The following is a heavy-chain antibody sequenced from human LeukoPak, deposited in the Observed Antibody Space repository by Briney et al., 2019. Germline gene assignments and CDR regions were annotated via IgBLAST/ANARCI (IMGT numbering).Heavy chain of an antibody. Sequence: TLSLTCTVSGGSISSGSYYWSWIRQPAGKGLEWIGRIYTSGSTNYNPSLKSRVTISVDTSKNQFSLKLSSVTAADTAVYYCAREDRGSNYGWYFDYWGQGTLVTVSS. J-gene: IGHJ4*02. CDR2: IYTSGST. CDR3: AREDRGSNYGWYFDY. D-gene: IGHD5-18*01. CDR1: GGSISSGSYY. V-gene: IGHV4-61*02.